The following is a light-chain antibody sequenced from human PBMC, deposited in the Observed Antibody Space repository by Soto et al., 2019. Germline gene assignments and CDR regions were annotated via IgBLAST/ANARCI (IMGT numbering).Light chain of an antibody. CDR3: QQYNDRPPIN. CDR2: GAS. CDR1: QSVTIK. Sequence: EVVLTHSPGTLSFSPLYIATLSFGSSQSVTIKLAWYQQKPGQAPRLLIYGASTRATGIPARFSGSGSGTEFTLTISSLQSEDFAVYYCQQYNDRPPINFGQGTRLEIK. J-gene: IGKJ5*01. V-gene: IGKV3-15*01.